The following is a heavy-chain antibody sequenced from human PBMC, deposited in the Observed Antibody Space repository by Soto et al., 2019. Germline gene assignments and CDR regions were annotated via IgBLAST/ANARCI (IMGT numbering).Heavy chain of an antibody. CDR1: GFTFGDYA. CDR3: TGIAVAGRDDAFDI. Sequence: GSLRLSCTASGFTFGDYAMSWFRQAPGKGLEWVGFIRSKAYGGTTEYAASVKGRFTISRDDSKSIAYLQMNSLKTEDTAVYYCTGIAVAGRDDAFDIWGQGTMVTVSS. V-gene: IGHV3-49*03. D-gene: IGHD6-19*01. CDR2: IRSKAYGGTT. J-gene: IGHJ3*02.